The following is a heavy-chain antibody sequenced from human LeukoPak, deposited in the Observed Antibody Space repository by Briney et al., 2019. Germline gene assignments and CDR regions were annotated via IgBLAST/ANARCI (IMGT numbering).Heavy chain of an antibody. J-gene: IGHJ4*02. V-gene: IGHV1-69*04. CDR3: ARVQRGYSPRVFDY. Sequence: GASVKVSCKASGGTFSSYAISWVRQAPGQGLEWMGRIIPILGIANYAQKFQGRVTITADKSTSTAYMELSSLRSEDTAVYYCARVQRGYSPRVFDYWGQGTLVTVSS. CDR1: GGTFSSYA. D-gene: IGHD5-18*01. CDR2: IIPILGIA.